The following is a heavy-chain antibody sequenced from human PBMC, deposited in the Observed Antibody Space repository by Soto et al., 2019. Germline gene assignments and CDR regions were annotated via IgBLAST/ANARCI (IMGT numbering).Heavy chain of an antibody. J-gene: IGHJ4*02. Sequence: EVQLVESGGGLVQPGGSLRLSCAASGFTVSDNYMSWVRQAPGKGLEWVSIIYIAGSTYYADSVKGRFSISRDSATNTLYLQMTSLRAEDTAVYYRARGGVAGYNGRPTPPSYGGQGSLVTVSS. CDR2: IYIAGST. D-gene: IGHD1-26*01. CDR3: ARGGVAGYNGRPTPPSY. CDR1: GFTVSDNY. V-gene: IGHV3-66*01.